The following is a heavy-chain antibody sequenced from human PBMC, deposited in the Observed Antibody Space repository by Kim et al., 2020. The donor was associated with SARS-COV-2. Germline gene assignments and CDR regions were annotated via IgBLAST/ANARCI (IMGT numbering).Heavy chain of an antibody. V-gene: IGHV3-48*03. J-gene: IGHJ6*03. Sequence: GGSLRLSCAASGFTFSNYEMNWVRQAPGKGLEWVSYISSSGSTIYYADSAPGRFTISRDNAKNSLYLQMNSLRAEDTAVYYCSGKDLYLRDSSGWFRYYYYMDVWGKGTTVTVSS. CDR2: ISSSGSTI. CDR3: SGKDLYLRDSSGWFRYYYYMDV. CDR1: GFTFSNYE. D-gene: IGHD6-13*01.